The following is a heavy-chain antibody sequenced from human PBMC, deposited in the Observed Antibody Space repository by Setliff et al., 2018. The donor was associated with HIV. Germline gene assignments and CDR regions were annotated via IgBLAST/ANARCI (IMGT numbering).Heavy chain of an antibody. CDR1: GGSIRSSSYY. J-gene: IGHJ4*02. Sequence: SETLSLTCTVSGGSIRSSSYYWGWIRQPPGKGLEWIGSVYYSGSTYYNPSLESRVTISADMSKNQFSLKLNSVTAADTAVYYCARTRGYTYGYIDSWAQGTLVTVSS. CDR3: ARTRGYTYGYIDS. D-gene: IGHD5-18*01. V-gene: IGHV4-39*01. CDR2: VYYSGST.